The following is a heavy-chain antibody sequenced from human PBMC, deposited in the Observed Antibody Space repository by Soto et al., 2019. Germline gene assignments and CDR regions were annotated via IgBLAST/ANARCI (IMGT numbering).Heavy chain of an antibody. CDR2: IIPIFGTA. CDR1: GGTFSSYA. V-gene: IGHV1-69*01. CDR3: ARARITIFGVVSYYYYGIDV. J-gene: IGHJ6*02. D-gene: IGHD3-3*01. Sequence: QVQLVQSGAEVKKPGSSVKVSCKASGGTFSSYAISWVRQAPGQGLEWMGGIIPIFGTANYAQKFQGRVTITAYESTSTAYMELSSLRYEDTAVYYCARARITIFGVVSYYYYGIDVWGQGTTVTVSS.